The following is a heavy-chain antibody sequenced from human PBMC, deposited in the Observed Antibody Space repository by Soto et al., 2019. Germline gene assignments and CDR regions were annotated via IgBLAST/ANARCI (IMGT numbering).Heavy chain of an antibody. J-gene: IGHJ4*02. CDR1: NGSISSAIYY. D-gene: IGHD6-13*01. CDR3: ARGWGKQQLPLDY. CDR2: IYHSGST. V-gene: IGHV4-39*07. Sequence: SETLSLTCTVSNGSISSAIYYWGWIRQPPGKGLEWIGSIYHSGSTNYNPSLKSRVTISVDTSKNQFSLKLSSVTAADTAVYYCARGWGKQQLPLDYWGQGTLVTVSS.